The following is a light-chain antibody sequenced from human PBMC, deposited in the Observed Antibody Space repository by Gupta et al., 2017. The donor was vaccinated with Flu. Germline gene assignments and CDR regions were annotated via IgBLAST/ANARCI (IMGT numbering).Light chain of an antibody. CDR2: DTS. CDR3: LLSYNDSRDVV. CDR1: TGPVTSRHF. V-gene: IGLV7-46*01. J-gene: IGLJ2*01. Sequence: QAVVTQEASLTVSPGGPVPLTCASSTGPVTSRHFPYWLQQKPGQAPRTLIYDTSNNHFRTPANFSGSLLGGKAVLTLSGAQPEDEADYYCLLSYNDSRDVVFGGGTKLTVL.